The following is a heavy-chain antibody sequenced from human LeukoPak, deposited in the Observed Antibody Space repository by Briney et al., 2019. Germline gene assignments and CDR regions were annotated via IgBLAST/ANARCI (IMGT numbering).Heavy chain of an antibody. CDR1: GFTFSSYW. J-gene: IGHJ4*02. CDR3: ASTEGLVAATYFDY. CDR2: IKQDGSEK. D-gene: IGHD2-15*01. Sequence: GGSLRLSCAASGFTFSSYWMSWVRQAPGKGLEWVANIKQDGSEKYYVDSVKGRFTISRDNAKNSLYLQMNSLRAEDTAVYYCASTEGLVAATYFDYWGQGTLDTVSS. V-gene: IGHV3-7*03.